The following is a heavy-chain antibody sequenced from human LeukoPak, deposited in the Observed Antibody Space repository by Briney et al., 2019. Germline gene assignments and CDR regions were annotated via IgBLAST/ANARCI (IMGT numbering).Heavy chain of an antibody. CDR1: GFTFSSYA. V-gene: IGHV3-23*01. CDR2: ISGSGGST. J-gene: IGHJ4*02. Sequence: GGSLRLSCAASGFTFSSYAMSWVRQAPGKGLEWVSAISGSGGSTYYADSVKGRFTISRDNSKNTPYLQMNSLRAEDTAVYYCAKDHGLYSSSWYDYWGQGTLVTVSS. D-gene: IGHD6-13*01. CDR3: AKDHGLYSSSWYDY.